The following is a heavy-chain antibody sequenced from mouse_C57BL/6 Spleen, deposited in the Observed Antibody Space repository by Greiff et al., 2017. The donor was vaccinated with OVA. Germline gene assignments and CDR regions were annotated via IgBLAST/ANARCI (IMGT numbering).Heavy chain of an antibody. CDR1: GYAFSSSW. V-gene: IGHV1-82*01. J-gene: IGHJ4*01. D-gene: IGHD1-1*01. CDR2: IYPGDGDT. CDR3: ARSYSITTVVNYAMDY. Sequence: QVQLKQSGPELVKPGASVKISCKASGYAFSSSWMNWVKQRPGKGLEWIGRIYPGDGDTNYNGKFKGKATLTADKSSSTAYMQLSSLTSEDSAVYFCARSYSITTVVNYAMDYWGQGTSVTVSS.